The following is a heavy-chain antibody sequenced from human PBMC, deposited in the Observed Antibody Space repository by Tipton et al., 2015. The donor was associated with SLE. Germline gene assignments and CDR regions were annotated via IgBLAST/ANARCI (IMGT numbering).Heavy chain of an antibody. CDR3: AKVSWVGDAFDI. D-gene: IGHD6-13*01. V-gene: IGHV3-23*01. Sequence: SLRLSCAASGFTFSSYAMSWVRQAPGKGLEWVSAISGSGGSTYYADSVKGRFTISRDNSKNTLYLQMNSLRAEDTAVYYCAKVSWVGDAFDIWGQGTMVTVSS. CDR1: GFTFSSYA. J-gene: IGHJ3*02. CDR2: ISGSGGST.